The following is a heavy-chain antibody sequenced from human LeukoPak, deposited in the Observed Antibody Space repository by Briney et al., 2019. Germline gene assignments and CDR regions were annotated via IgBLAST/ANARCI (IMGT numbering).Heavy chain of an antibody. J-gene: IGHJ4*02. Sequence: ASVKVSCKASGYTFTSYAMNWVRQAPGQGLEWMGWINTNTGNPTYAQGFTGRFVFSLDTSVSTAYLQISSLKAEDTAVYYCARDPTRVNILTGYSAATGFDYWGQGTLVIVSS. CDR2: INTNTGNP. CDR3: ARDPTRVNILTGYSAATGFDY. D-gene: IGHD3-9*01. V-gene: IGHV7-4-1*02. CDR1: GYTFTSYA.